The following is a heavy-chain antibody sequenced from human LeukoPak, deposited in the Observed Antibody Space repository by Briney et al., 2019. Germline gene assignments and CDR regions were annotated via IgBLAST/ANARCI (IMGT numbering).Heavy chain of an antibody. CDR3: AKSPNWDRVDY. Sequence: GGPLRLSCTASGFTFSNYAMTWVRQAPGKGLEWVSAISGSGGSTYYADSVKGRFTISRDNSKNTLYLQMNSLRAEDTAIYYCAKSPNWDRVDYWGQGTLVTVSS. V-gene: IGHV3-23*01. J-gene: IGHJ4*02. CDR2: ISGSGGST. D-gene: IGHD7-27*01. CDR1: GFTFSNYA.